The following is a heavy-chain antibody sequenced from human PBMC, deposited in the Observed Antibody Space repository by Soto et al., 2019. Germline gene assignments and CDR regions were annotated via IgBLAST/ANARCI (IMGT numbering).Heavy chain of an antibody. CDR1: GVSITHHY. D-gene: IGHD2-21*02. J-gene: IGHJ5*02. CDR2: IYYSVTG. V-gene: IGHV4-59*11. CDR3: ARREGDGFGLNL. Sequence: QVQLQASGPGVVKPTETLSLTCTVSGVSITHHYWGWIRQPPGKGLEWIGHIYYSVTGTYHPALESRVTMSVDTSKNQVSLRMTSATAADTAVYYCARREGDGFGLNLWGQGALVTVSS.